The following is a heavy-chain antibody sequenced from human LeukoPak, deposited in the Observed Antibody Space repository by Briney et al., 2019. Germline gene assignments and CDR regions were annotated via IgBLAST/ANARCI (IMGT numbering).Heavy chain of an antibody. CDR2: IWYDGSNK. V-gene: IGHV3-33*01. D-gene: IGHD5-24*01. CDR3: ARAEMATIRDAFDI. J-gene: IGHJ3*02. Sequence: GSLRLSCAASGFTFSSYGMHWVRQAPGKGLEWVAVIWYDGSNKYYADSVKGRFTISRDNSKNTLYLQMNSLRAEDTAVYYCARAEMATIRDAFDIWGQGTMVTVSS. CDR1: GFTFSSYG.